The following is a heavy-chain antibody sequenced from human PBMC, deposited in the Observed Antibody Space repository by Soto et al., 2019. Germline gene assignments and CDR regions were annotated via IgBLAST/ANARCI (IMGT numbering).Heavy chain of an antibody. CDR1: GFTFSGCS. CDR3: VRDRDIYRDMVHADL. J-gene: IGHJ4*01. Sequence: GGFLRLSCAASGFTFSGCSMNWVRQAPGKGLEWLAYITIRTGNTVYADSVRGRFTISADNAENSVFLQMNSLRDEDTAVYFCVRDRDIYRDMVHADLWGQGTLVTVSS. D-gene: IGHD5-18*01. V-gene: IGHV3-48*02. CDR2: ITIRTGNT.